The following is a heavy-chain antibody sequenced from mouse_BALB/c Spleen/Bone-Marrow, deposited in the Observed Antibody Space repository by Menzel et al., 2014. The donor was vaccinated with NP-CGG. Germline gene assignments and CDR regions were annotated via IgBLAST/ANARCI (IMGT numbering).Heavy chain of an antibody. J-gene: IGHJ2*01. D-gene: IGHD2-3*01. CDR2: ISSGAIT. Sequence: EVNLVESGGGLVKPGGSLKLSCAAYGFSFSYYAMSWVRQTPEKRLEWVASISSGAITYYPDSVKGRFTISRDNARNILYLIMSSLRSEDTAMYYCVRGDDDYYFDYWGQGTTLTVSS. CDR3: VRGDDDYYFDY. CDR1: GFSFSYYA. V-gene: IGHV5-6-5*01.